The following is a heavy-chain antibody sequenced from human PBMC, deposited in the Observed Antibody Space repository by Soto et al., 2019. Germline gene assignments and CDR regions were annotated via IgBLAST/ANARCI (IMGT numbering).Heavy chain of an antibody. V-gene: IGHV3-30*18. J-gene: IGHJ4*02. CDR2: ISYHGSDK. CDR1: GFTFSNYG. Sequence: QVQLVESGGGVVQPGRSLRLSCAASGFTFSNYGMHWVRQAPGKGLEWVAVISYHGSDKYYADSVKGRFTISRDNSKKRRNLQMNSWRAKTRVVNYCPKIHLRRTVPRFAYGGKEPRVTAS. CDR3: PKIHLRRTVPRFAY. D-gene: IGHD3-10*01.